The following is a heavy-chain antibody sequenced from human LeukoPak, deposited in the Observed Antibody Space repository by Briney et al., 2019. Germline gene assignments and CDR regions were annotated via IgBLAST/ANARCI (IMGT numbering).Heavy chain of an antibody. CDR3: AERVTGGGWGSFDY. V-gene: IGHV4-39*07. CDR1: GGSISSSSYY. J-gene: IGHJ4*02. CDR2: IYYSGST. D-gene: IGHD6-19*01. Sequence: SETLSLTCTVSGGSISSSSYYWGWIRQPPGKGLAWIGSIYYSGSTYYNPSLKSRVTISVDTSKNQFSLKLSSVTAADTAVYYCAERVTGGGWGSFDYWGQGTLVTVSS.